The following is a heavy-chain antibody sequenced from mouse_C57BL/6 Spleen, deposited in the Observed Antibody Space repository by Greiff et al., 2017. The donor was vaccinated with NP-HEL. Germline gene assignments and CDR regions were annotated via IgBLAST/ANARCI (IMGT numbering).Heavy chain of an antibody. CDR2: IDPETGGT. Sequence: LVESGAELVRPGASVTLSCKASGYTFTDYEMHWVKQTPVHGLEWIGAIDPETGGTAYNQKFKGKAILTADKSSSTAYMELRSLTSEDSAVYYCTYSNWFAYWGQGTLVTVSA. CDR3: TYSNWFAY. CDR1: GYTFTDYE. D-gene: IGHD2-5*01. J-gene: IGHJ3*01. V-gene: IGHV1-15*01.